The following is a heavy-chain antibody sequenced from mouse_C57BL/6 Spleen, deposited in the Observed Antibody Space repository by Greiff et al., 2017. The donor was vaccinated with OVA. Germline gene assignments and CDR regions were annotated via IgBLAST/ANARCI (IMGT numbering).Heavy chain of an antibody. J-gene: IGHJ4*01. CDR1: GFSLTSYA. CDR3: ARNYYGSSYALGAMDY. Sequence: QVQLKESGPGLVAPSQSLSITCPVSGFSLTSYALSWVRPPPGTGLEWLGVIWPGGGPHYNSALKSRLSISKDNSKSQVFLKMNRLQTDDTARYYSARNYYGSSYALGAMDYWGQGTSVTVSS. V-gene: IGHV2-9-1*01. CDR2: IWPGGGP. D-gene: IGHD1-1*01.